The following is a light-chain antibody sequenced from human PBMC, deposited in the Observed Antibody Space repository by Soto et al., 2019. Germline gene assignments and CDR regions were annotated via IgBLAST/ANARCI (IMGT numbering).Light chain of an antibody. CDR3: QQYASSLFT. V-gene: IGKV3-20*01. Sequence: PGDRATLSCRASQSVRSSYLAWYQQKPGQAPRLLIYGASTRATGIPDRFSGSGSGTDFTLTISRLEPEDFAVYYCQQYASSLFTFGPGTKVDIK. J-gene: IGKJ3*01. CDR2: GAS. CDR1: QSVRSSY.